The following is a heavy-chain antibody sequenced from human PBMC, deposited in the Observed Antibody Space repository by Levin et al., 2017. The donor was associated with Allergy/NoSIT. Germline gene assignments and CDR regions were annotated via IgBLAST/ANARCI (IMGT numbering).Heavy chain of an antibody. CDR3: ARDKGGSGSYFLGWFDP. CDR1: GGSISSGGYY. V-gene: IGHV4-31*03. Sequence: SETLSLTCTVSGGSISSGGYYWSWIRQHPGKGLEWIGYIYYSGSTYYNPSLKSRVTISVDTSKNQFSLKLSSVTAADTAVYYCARDKGGSGSYFLGWFDPWGQGTLVTVSS. D-gene: IGHD3-10*01. CDR2: IYYSGST. J-gene: IGHJ5*02.